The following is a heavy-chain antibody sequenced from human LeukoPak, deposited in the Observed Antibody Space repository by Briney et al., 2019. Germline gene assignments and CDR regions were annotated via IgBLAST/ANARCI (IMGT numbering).Heavy chain of an antibody. CDR2: INHSGST. CDR1: GGSFSGYY. Sequence: SETLSLTCAVYGGSFSGYYWSWIRQPPGKGLEWIGEINHSGSTNYNPSLKSRVTISVDTSKNQFSLKLSSVTAADTAVYYCARHPNYDYVWGSYPVGVEDVRWGQGTLVTVSS. J-gene: IGHJ4*02. D-gene: IGHD3-16*01. CDR3: ARHPNYDYVWGSYPVGVEDVR. V-gene: IGHV4-34*01.